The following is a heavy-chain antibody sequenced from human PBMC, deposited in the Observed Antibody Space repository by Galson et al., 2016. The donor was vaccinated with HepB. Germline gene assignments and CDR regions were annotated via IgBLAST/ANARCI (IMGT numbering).Heavy chain of an antibody. J-gene: IGHJ4*02. V-gene: IGHV3-23*01. CDR3: AKTITIFGVNTYFDY. CDR2: ISGGGVRT. Sequence: SLRLSCAASGFSFSDYGMNWVRQAPGKGLQWVSAISGGGVRTWSADFMKGRFTISRDNSRNMLFLEMNSLRAEDKAVYYCAKTITIFGVNTYFDYWGQGTPVTVSS. CDR1: GFSFSDYG. D-gene: IGHD3-3*01.